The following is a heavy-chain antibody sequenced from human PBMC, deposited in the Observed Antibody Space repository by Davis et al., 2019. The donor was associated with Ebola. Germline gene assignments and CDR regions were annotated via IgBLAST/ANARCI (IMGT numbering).Heavy chain of an antibody. D-gene: IGHD2-8*01. J-gene: IGHJ4*02. CDR1: GASTRSYY. V-gene: IGHV4-59*08. CDR3: ARHHRYCTNGVCSEYFDY. CDR2: THYIGFT. Sequence: MPSQTLSLTCTLSGASTRSYYSSWIRQLPGNGLEWNGYTHYIGFTNYNPSLKSRATIPVDTSKNQFSLKLSSVTAADTAVYYCARHHRYCTNGVCSEYFDYWGQGTLVTVSS.